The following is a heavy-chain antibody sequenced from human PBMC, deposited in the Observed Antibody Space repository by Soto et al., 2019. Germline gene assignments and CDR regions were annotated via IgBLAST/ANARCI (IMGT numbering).Heavy chain of an antibody. J-gene: IGHJ4*02. CDR2: INAGYGNT. D-gene: IGHD7-27*01. V-gene: IGHV1-3*01. CDR1: GYTFRSYA. CDR3: ARDTGDGTFDF. Sequence: QVHLVQSGAEVRKPGASVKVSCKASGYTFRSYAMHWVRQAPGQRLEWMGWINAGYGNTKSSQKFQDRVTISRDTAASTAYMELTSLRAEDTAVYYCARDTGDGTFDFWGQGTLVTVS.